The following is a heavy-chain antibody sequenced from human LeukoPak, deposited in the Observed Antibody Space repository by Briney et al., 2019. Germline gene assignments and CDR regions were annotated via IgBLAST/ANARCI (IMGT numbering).Heavy chain of an antibody. J-gene: IGHJ4*02. V-gene: IGHV3-33*08. D-gene: IGHD2-21*02. CDR2: IWYDGSNK. CDR3: ARVSVVVTASLDY. CDR1: GFIFSSYG. Sequence: GRSLRLSCAASGFIFSSYGMHWVRQAPGKGLEWVAVIWYDGSNKYYADSVKGRFTISRDNSKNTPYLQMNSLRAEDTAVYYCARVSVVVTASLDYWGQGTLVTVSS.